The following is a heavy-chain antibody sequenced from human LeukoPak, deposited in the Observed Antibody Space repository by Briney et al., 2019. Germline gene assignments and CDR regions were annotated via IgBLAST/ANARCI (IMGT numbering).Heavy chain of an antibody. V-gene: IGHV3-48*04. J-gene: IGHJ5*02. CDR1: GFTFSSYS. Sequence: PGGSLRLSCAASGFTFSSYSMNWVRQAPGKGLEWVSYISSSSSTIYYADSVKGRFTISRDNAKNSLYLQMNSLRAEGTAVYYCASVPPKIYYYGSGSPEDWFDPWGQGTLVTVSS. CDR3: ASVPPKIYYYGSGSPEDWFDP. D-gene: IGHD3-10*01. CDR2: ISSSSSTI.